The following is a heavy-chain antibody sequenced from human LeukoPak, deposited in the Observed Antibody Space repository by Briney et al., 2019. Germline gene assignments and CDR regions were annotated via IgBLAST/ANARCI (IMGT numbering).Heavy chain of an antibody. D-gene: IGHD6-19*01. Sequence: GASVKVSCKASGYTFTSYDINWVRQATGQGLEWMGWMNPNSGNTGYAQKFQGRVTMTRNTSISTAYMELSSLRPEDTAVYYCARRAYHYSSGFGNYYYYYMDVWGKGTTVTISS. CDR1: GYTFTSYD. CDR2: MNPNSGNT. V-gene: IGHV1-8*01. CDR3: ARRAYHYSSGFGNYYYYYMDV. J-gene: IGHJ6*03.